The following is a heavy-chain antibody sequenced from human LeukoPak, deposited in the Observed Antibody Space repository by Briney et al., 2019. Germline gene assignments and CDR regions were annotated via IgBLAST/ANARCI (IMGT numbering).Heavy chain of an antibody. CDR3: ARVEEATTFNP. D-gene: IGHD1-1*01. CDR2: ISGSSRST. J-gene: IGHJ5*02. CDR1: GFTLSDYG. V-gene: IGHV3-21*01. Sequence: GGSLRLSCAASGFTLSDYGMSWVRQAPGKGLEWVSAISGSSRSTYYADSVKGRFTISRDNAKNSLFLQMNSLRAEDTAVYYCARVEEATTFNPWGQGTLVTVSS.